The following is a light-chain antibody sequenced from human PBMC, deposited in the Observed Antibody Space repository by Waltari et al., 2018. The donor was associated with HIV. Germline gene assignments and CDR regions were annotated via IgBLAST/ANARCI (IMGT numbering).Light chain of an antibody. Sequence: QSVLTQPPSVSGAPGQRVTISYTGSRSNIGAGYDVHWYQQFPGTAPKVRIYGNTNLPSGVPDRFSGSKSGTSASLAITGLQAEDEADYYCQSYDSSLSGFVVFGGGTKVTVL. CDR1: RSNIGAGYD. V-gene: IGLV1-40*01. CDR3: QSYDSSLSGFVV. J-gene: IGLJ2*01. CDR2: GNT.